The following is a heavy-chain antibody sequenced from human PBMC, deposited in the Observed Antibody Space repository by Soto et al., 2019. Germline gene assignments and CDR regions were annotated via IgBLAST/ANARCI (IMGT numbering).Heavy chain of an antibody. Sequence: VGSLRLSCAASGFTFSSYAMSWVRQAPGKGLEWVSAISGSGGSTYYADSVKGRFTISRDNSKNTLYLQMNSLRAEDTAVYYCAKATHLRDYYYGMDVWGQRTTVTVSS. CDR2: ISGSGGST. J-gene: IGHJ6*02. CDR3: AKATHLRDYYYGMDV. V-gene: IGHV3-23*01. CDR1: GFTFSSYA.